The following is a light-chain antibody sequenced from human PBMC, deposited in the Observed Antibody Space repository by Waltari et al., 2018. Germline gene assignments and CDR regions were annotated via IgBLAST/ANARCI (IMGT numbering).Light chain of an antibody. J-gene: IGKJ1*01. CDR3: QQYNYWPWT. Sequence: EIVMTQSPAPLSVSPGESATLSCRASQSLSSTFAWYQQKPGQAPRLLIYSTSTRATGIPARFSGSGSGTEFTLTISSLQSEDFAIYYCQQYNYWPWTFGQGTMVEIK. V-gene: IGKV3D-15*01. CDR2: STS. CDR1: QSLSST.